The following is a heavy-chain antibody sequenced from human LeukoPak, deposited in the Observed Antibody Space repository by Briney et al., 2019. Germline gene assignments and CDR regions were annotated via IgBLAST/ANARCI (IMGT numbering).Heavy chain of an antibody. V-gene: IGHV3-20*04. Sequence: GGSLRLSCAASGFTFDDYGMSWVRQVSGKGLEWVSGINWNGGSTAYADSVKGRFTISRDNAKNSLYLQMNSLRAEDTALYFCARGLGGRSSRYGDYWGQGTLVTVSS. CDR1: GFTFDDYG. J-gene: IGHJ4*02. CDR3: ARGLGGRSSRYGDY. D-gene: IGHD6-13*01. CDR2: INWNGGST.